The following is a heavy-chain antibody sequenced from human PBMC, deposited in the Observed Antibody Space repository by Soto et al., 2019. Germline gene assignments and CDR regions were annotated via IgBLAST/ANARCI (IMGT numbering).Heavy chain of an antibody. CDR3: ANVQGSSGYEIDY. D-gene: IGHD6-19*01. Sequence: EVQLLESGGGLVQPGGSLRLSCAASGFTFSNYAVTWVRQAPGRGLEWVSTISGSGGSTYYADSVKGRFTISTDNSTNTLYQQMNSLRAEDTAVYYCANVQGSSGYEIDYWGQGTLVTVSS. CDR2: ISGSGGST. CDR1: GFTFSNYA. J-gene: IGHJ4*02. V-gene: IGHV3-23*01.